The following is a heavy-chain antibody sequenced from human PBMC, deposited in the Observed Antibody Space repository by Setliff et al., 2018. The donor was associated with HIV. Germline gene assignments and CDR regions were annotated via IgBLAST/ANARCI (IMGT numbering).Heavy chain of an antibody. V-gene: IGHV3-43D*04. J-gene: IGHJ4*02. D-gene: IGHD2-15*01. CDR3: AKCGGVTCYSASWYFDY. CDR1: GFTFDDYA. Sequence: PGGSLRLSCAASGFTFDDYAMHWVRQAPGKGLEWVSLISWDGGGTYYADSVKGRFTISRDNSKNTLYLQMNSLRAEDTAVYYCAKCGGVTCYSASWYFDYWGQGTLVTVSS. CDR2: ISWDGGGT.